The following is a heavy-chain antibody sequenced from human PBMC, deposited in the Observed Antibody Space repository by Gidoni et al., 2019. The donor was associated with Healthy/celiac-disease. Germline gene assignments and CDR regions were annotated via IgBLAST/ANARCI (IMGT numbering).Heavy chain of an antibody. CDR1: AFPFRSYD. D-gene: IGHD2-2*01. CDR2: IGTAGDT. CDR3: ARRDCSSTSCYHGMDV. Sequence: EVQLVASGGGLVLPWGSLSLSCAASAFPFRSYDMHRVRQATGKGLEWVSAIGTAGDTYYPGSVKGRFTISRENAKNSLYLQMNSLRAGDTAVYYCARRDCSSTSCYHGMDVWGQGTTVTVSS. J-gene: IGHJ6*02. V-gene: IGHV3-13*01.